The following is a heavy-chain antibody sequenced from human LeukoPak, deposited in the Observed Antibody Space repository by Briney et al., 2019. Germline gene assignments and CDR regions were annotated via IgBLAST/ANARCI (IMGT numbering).Heavy chain of an antibody. D-gene: IGHD2/OR15-2a*01. Sequence: ASVKVSCKASGYSFTSYYIHWVRQAPGQGLEWMGIINPSGGSTSYAQKFQGRVIMTRDTSTSTVYMDLSSLRSEDTAVYYCATDGSNTDDYYLDYWGQGTLVTVSS. CDR3: ATDGSNTDDYYLDY. CDR1: GYSFTSYY. CDR2: INPSGGST. J-gene: IGHJ4*02. V-gene: IGHV1-46*01.